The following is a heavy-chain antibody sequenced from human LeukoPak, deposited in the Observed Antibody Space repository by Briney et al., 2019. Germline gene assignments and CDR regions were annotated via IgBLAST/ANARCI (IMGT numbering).Heavy chain of an antibody. J-gene: IGHJ4*02. CDR3: ARMSYRLGDFDY. CDR2: IDWDDDK. CDR1: GFSLSTSGMC. Sequence: SGPTLVNPTQTLTQTCTLSGFSLSTSGMCVSWIRQPPGKALEWLARIDWDDDKYYSTSLKTRLTISKNTSKNQVVLTMTNMGPVGTALYYCARMSYRLGDFDYWGEGTLVTVSS. D-gene: IGHD1-26*01. V-gene: IGHV2-70*11.